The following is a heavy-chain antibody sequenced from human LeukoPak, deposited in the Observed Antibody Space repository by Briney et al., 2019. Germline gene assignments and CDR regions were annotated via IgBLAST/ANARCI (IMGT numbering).Heavy chain of an antibody. J-gene: IGHJ3*02. CDR2: IYEGGGT. Sequence: GGSLRLSCEASGFSVRKYYMSWVRQAPGKGLEWISVIYEGGGTSVADSVKGRFIISRDNSKNTVDLLMNTLRAEDTAVYYCARAGSTTLGVVIDGFDIWGLGTRVAVSS. CDR3: ARAGSTTLGVVIDGFDI. D-gene: IGHD3-3*01. V-gene: IGHV3-53*01. CDR1: GFSVRKYY.